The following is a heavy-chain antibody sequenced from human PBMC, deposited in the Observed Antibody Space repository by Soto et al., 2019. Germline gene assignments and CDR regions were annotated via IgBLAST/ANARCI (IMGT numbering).Heavy chain of an antibody. CDR1: GGTFSSYA. Sequence: QVQRVQSGAEVKKPGSSVKVSCKASGGTFSSYAISWLRQAPGQVLEWRGGIIPIFGTANYALKFQGRVTISAYESTSTDVMAQCSLKSEHTTEYYCAIDPVSWCQGSLVTVS. CDR2: IIPIFGTA. V-gene: IGHV1-69*12. CDR3: AIDPVS. J-gene: IGHJ1*01.